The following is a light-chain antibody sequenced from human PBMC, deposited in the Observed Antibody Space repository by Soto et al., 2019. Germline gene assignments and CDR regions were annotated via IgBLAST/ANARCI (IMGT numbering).Light chain of an antibody. CDR2: EVI. CDR3: SSWTSSSTLL. CDR1: NSDVGGYNY. J-gene: IGLJ2*01. V-gene: IGLV2-14*01. Sequence: QSVLTQPASVSGSPGQSITISCTGTNSDVGGYNYVSWYQKHPGKAPKLMIYEVIHRPSGVSNRFSGSKSGNTASLNISGLQAEDEADYYCSSWTSSSTLLFGGGTKLTVL.